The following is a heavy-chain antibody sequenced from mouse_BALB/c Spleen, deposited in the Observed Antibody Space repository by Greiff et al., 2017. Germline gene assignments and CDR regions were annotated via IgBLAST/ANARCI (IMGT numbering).Heavy chain of an antibody. CDR2: INPSNGGT. CDR3: TRNDGSSLFAY. CDR1: GYTFTSYY. J-gene: IGHJ3*01. D-gene: IGHD1-1*01. V-gene: IGHV1S81*02. Sequence: VQLQQSGAELVKPGASVKLSCKASGYTFTSYYMYWVKQRPGQGLEWIGEINPSNGGTNFNEKFKSKATLTVDKSSSTAYMQLSSLTSEDSAVYYCTRNDGSSLFAYWGQGALVTVSA.